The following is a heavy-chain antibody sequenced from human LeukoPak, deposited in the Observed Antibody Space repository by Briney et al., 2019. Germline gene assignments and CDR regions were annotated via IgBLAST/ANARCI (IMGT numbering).Heavy chain of an antibody. CDR2: IYTSGST. V-gene: IGHV4-4*09. J-gene: IGHJ6*03. CDR3: ARHPRGYYYYYMVV. CDR1: GGSISSYY. Sequence: SETLSLTCTVSGGSISSYYWSWIRQPPGKGLEWIGYIYTSGSTNYNPSLKSRVTISVDTSTNQFSLKLSSVTAADTAVYYCARHPRGYYYYYMVVWGKGTTVTVSS. D-gene: IGHD3-10*01.